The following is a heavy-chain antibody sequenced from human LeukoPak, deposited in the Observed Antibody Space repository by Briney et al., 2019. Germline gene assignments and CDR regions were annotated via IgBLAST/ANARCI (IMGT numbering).Heavy chain of an antibody. Sequence: GASVKVSCKASGGTFSSYAISWVRQAPGQGLEWMGGIIPIFGTANYAQKFQGRVTITADESTSTAYMEPSSLRSEDTAVYYCARRRGSGLYPFDYWGQGTLVTVSS. CDR1: GGTFSSYA. CDR3: ARRRGSGLYPFDY. D-gene: IGHD6-19*01. CDR2: IIPIFGTA. J-gene: IGHJ4*02. V-gene: IGHV1-69*13.